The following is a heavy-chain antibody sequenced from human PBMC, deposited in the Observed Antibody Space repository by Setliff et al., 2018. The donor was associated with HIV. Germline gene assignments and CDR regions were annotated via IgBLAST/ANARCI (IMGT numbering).Heavy chain of an antibody. CDR2: ISNSGKI. CDR1: GYSISTNEW. V-gene: IGHV4-28*05. D-gene: IGHD3-10*01. Sequence: SETLSLTCAVSGYSISTNEWWGWIRQPPGKGLAWIGYISNSGKIYYDPSLNSRVTLSADTSKNQLSLNLNSVTAADTAVYYCARGTRTTVRGVFEERVPGSQWGQGTLVTVSS. J-gene: IGHJ4*02. CDR3: ARGTRTTVRGVFEERVPGSQ.